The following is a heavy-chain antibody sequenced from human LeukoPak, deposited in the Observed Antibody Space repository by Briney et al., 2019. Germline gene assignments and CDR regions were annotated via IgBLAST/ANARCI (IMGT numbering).Heavy chain of an antibody. Sequence: GSLRLSCAASGFTFSSYWMNWVRQAPGKGLEWIGYIYHSGSTYDNPSLKSRVTISVDRSKNQFSLKMRSVTAADTAVYYCARGYSSSWDHQGYYYYTDVWGKGTTVTVSS. CDR1: GFTFSSYW. CDR2: IYHSGST. D-gene: IGHD6-13*01. CDR3: ARGYSSSWDHQGYYYYTDV. J-gene: IGHJ6*03. V-gene: IGHV4-4*02.